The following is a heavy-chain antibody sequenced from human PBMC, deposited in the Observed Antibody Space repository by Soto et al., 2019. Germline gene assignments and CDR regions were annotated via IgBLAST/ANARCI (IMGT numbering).Heavy chain of an antibody. Sequence: GGSLRLSCAASGFTFSSYWMHWVRQAPGKGLVWVSRINSDGSSTSYADSVKGRFTISRDNAKNTLYLQMNSLRAEDTAVYYCARARDSSGYWTARLDYWGQGTLVTVSS. V-gene: IGHV3-74*01. D-gene: IGHD3-22*01. CDR2: INSDGSST. J-gene: IGHJ4*02. CDR3: ARARDSSGYWTARLDY. CDR1: GFTFSSYW.